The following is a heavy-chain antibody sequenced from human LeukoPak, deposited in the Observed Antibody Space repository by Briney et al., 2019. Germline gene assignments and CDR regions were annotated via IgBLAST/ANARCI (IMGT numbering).Heavy chain of an antibody. CDR1: GGSSSTYY. D-gene: IGHD3-10*01. Sequence: SETLSLTCTVSGGSSSTYYWSWIRQPPGKGLKWIGYISYSGNSHYNPSLKSRVTISVDSSKTQFSLKLTSVTAADTAFYYCARHIQGEGLDYWGQGTLVTVSS. CDR2: ISYSGNS. V-gene: IGHV4-59*08. J-gene: IGHJ4*02. CDR3: ARHIQGEGLDY.